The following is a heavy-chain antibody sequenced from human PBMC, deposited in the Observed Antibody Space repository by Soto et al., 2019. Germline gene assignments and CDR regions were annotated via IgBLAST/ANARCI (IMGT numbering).Heavy chain of an antibody. Sequence: GGSLRLSCAASGFTFSSYWMSWVRQAPGKGLEWVAKIKQDESEIYYVDSVKGRFTISRDNAKNSLYLQMNSLRVEDTAVYYCACVITIWALDIWGQWTMVTVSS. CDR2: IKQDESEI. D-gene: IGHD3-3*01. J-gene: IGHJ3*02. CDR1: GFTFSSYW. V-gene: IGHV3-7*01. CDR3: ACVITIWALDI.